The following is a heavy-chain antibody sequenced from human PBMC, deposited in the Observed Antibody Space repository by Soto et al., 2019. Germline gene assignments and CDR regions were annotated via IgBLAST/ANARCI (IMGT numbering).Heavy chain of an antibody. CDR3: AKGGAIYGPLTHDY. CDR1: GFTFSDYA. J-gene: IGHJ4*02. V-gene: IGHV3-23*01. D-gene: IGHD5-18*01. CDR2: ITGSSSNL. Sequence: EVQLLESGGGLEQPGGSLRLSCAASGFTFSDYAMSWFRQAPGKGLEWVTTITGSSSNLYYTDSVKGRFAISRDNSRNVLFVQMNSPTAADTAVYYCAKGGAIYGPLTHDYWGPGTLVTVS.